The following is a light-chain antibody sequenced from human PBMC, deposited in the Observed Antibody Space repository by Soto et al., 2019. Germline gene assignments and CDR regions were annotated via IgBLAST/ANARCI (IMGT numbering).Light chain of an antibody. CDR1: SSNIGSSY. CDR3: GTWDKSLSAVV. J-gene: IGLJ2*01. CDR2: DND. V-gene: IGLV1-51*01. Sequence: QSVLTQPPSVSAAPGQKVTISCSGSSSNIGSSYVSWHQQLPGTAPKLLIYDNDKRPSGIPDRFSASKSGTSATLGITGLQTGYEAAYYCGTWDKSLSAVVFGGGTKVTVL.